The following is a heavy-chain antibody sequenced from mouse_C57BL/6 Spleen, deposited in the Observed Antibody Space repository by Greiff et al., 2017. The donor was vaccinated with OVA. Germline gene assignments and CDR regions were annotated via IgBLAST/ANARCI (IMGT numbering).Heavy chain of an antibody. CDR2: INPNNGGT. CDR3: ARVEVLRRYFDV. V-gene: IGHV1-18*01. J-gene: IGHJ1*03. CDR1: GYKFTDYN. D-gene: IGHD2-4*01. Sequence: EVQLQESGPELVKPGASVKIPCKASGYKFTDYNMDWVKQSHGKSLEWIGDINPNNGGTIYNQKFKGKATLSVDKSSSKAYMDLRILTSEDTAVYYCARVEVLRRYFDVWGTGTTVTVSS.